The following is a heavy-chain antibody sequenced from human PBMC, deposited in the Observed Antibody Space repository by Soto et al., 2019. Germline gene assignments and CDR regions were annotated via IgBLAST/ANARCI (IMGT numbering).Heavy chain of an antibody. Sequence: ASVKVSCKASGYMFTTYGISWVRQAPGQGLEWMGWISAYNGNTKYAQKLQGRVTMTTDTSTSTAYMELRSLRSDDTAVYYCARERCSSTSCYTGPFYYYGLDVWGQGTAVTVSS. D-gene: IGHD2-2*02. CDR3: ARERCSSTSCYTGPFYYYGLDV. J-gene: IGHJ6*02. CDR2: ISAYNGNT. CDR1: GYMFTTYG. V-gene: IGHV1-18*01.